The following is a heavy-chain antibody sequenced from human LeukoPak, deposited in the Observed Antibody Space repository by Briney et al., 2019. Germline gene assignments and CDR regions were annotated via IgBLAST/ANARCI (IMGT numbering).Heavy chain of an antibody. CDR1: GYSISNGYY. D-gene: IGHD1-26*01. CDR3: ARDPRNYSGSI. V-gene: IGHV4-38-2*02. Sequence: SETLSLTCTVSGYSISNGYYWGWIRQPPGKGLEWVGSISHRGSTYYNPSLRNRITISLDRSKQKFSLKLTSVTAADTAVYYCARDPRNYSGSIWGQGTMVTVSS. J-gene: IGHJ3*02. CDR2: ISHRGST.